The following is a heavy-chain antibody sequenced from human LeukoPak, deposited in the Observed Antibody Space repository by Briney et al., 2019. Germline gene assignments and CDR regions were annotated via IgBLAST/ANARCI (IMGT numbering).Heavy chain of an antibody. D-gene: IGHD3-22*01. Sequence: SETLSLTCAVYGGSFSGYYWSWIRQPPGKGLEWIGEINHSGSTNYNPSLKSRVTISVDTSKNQFSLKLSSVTAADTAVYYCAGVRITTEIVVVPYYFDYWGQGTLVTVSS. CDR3: AGVRITTEIVVVPYYFDY. CDR2: INHSGST. CDR1: GGSFSGYY. V-gene: IGHV4-34*01. J-gene: IGHJ4*02.